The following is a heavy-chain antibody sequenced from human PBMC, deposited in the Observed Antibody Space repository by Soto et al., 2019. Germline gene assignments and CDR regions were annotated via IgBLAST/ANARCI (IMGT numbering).Heavy chain of an antibody. D-gene: IGHD3-10*01. Sequence: GGSLRLSCAASGFTFSSYAMSWVRQAPGKGLEWVSAISGSGGSTYYADSVKGRFTISRDNSKNTLYLQMNSLRAEDTAVYYCAKDSGKYGSGSYYQNYWGQGTLVTVSS. CDR1: GFTFSSYA. CDR2: ISGSGGST. V-gene: IGHV3-23*01. J-gene: IGHJ4*02. CDR3: AKDSGKYGSGSYYQNY.